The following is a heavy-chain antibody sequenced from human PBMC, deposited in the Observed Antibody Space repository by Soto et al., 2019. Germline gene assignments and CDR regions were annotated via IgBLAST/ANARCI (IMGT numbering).Heavy chain of an antibody. Sequence: GASVKVSCKASGGTFSSYAISWVRQAPGQGLEWMGGIIPIFGTANYAQKFQGRVTITADKSTSTAYMELSSLRSEDTAVYYCAADSSSWYWFDPWGQGTLVTV. J-gene: IGHJ5*02. CDR3: AADSSSWYWFDP. CDR1: GGTFSSYA. CDR2: IIPIFGTA. D-gene: IGHD6-13*01. V-gene: IGHV1-69*06.